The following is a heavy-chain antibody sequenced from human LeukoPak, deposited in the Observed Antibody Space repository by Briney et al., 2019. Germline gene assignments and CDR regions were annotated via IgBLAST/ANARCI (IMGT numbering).Heavy chain of an antibody. J-gene: IGHJ6*04. V-gene: IGHV3-21*01. D-gene: IGHD3-10*02. CDR1: GFTFSSYS. CDR2: ISSSSSYI. Sequence: GGSLRLSCAASGFTFSSYSMNWVRQAPGKGLEWVSSISSSSSYIYYADSVKGRFTISRDNVKNSLYLQMNSLRAEDTAVYYCAELGITMIGGVWGKGTTVTISS. CDR3: AELGITMIGGV.